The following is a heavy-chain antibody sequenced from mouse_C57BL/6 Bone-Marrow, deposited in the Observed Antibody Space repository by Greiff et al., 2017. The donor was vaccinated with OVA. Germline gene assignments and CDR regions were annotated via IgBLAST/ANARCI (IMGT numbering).Heavy chain of an antibody. V-gene: IGHV5-6*01. CDR3: ASQRGGYFSWFAY. D-gene: IGHD2-3*01. CDR2: ISSGGSYT. CDR1: GFTFSSYG. J-gene: IGHJ3*01. Sequence: EVQGVESGGDLVKPGGSLKLSCAASGFTFSSYGMSWVRQTPDKRLEWVATISSGGSYTYYPDSVKGRFTISRDNAKNTLYLQMSRLKSEDTAMYYCASQRGGYFSWFAYWGQGTLVTVSA.